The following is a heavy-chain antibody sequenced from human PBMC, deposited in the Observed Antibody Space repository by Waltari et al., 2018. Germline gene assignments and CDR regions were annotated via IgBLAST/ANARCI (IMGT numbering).Heavy chain of an antibody. CDR1: GFTFRDYA. Sequence: QLLESGGRVVQPGRSLRISCEASGFTFRDYAMHWVRQAPGKGLEWVAIISYDGTQTFYADPVKGRFTITRDNYKNTVYLQMESLRGDDTASYYCARGYATDPLDYWGQGTLVTVSS. D-gene: IGHD4-4*01. J-gene: IGHJ4*02. CDR2: ISYDGTQT. V-gene: IGHV3-30*04. CDR3: ARGYATDPLDY.